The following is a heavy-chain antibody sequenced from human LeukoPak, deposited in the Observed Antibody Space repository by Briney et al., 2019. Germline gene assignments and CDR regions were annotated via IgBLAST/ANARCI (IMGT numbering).Heavy chain of an antibody. CDR2: IYPGDSDT. J-gene: IGHJ4*02. CDR1: GYTFTSYW. CDR3: ARRGSGWYVDY. Sequence: GESLKISCKGSGYTFTSYWIGWVRQMPGRGLEWMGIIYPGDSDTRYSPSFQGQVSISVDKSISTAYLQWSSLKASDTAMYYCARRGSGWYVDYWGQGTLVTVSS. V-gene: IGHV5-51*01. D-gene: IGHD6-19*01.